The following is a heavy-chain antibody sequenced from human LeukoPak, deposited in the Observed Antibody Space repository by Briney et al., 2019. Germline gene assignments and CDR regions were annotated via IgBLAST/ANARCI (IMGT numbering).Heavy chain of an antibody. J-gene: IGHJ4*02. V-gene: IGHV1-2*02. D-gene: IGHD6-19*01. Sequence: ASVKVSCKASGYTFTGYYMHWVRQAPGQGLEWMGWINPNSGGTNYAQKFQGRVTTTRDTSISTAYMELSRLRSDDTAVYYCARGVQYSSGHNDYWGQGTLVTVSS. CDR2: INPNSGGT. CDR3: ARGVQYSSGHNDY. CDR1: GYTFTGYY.